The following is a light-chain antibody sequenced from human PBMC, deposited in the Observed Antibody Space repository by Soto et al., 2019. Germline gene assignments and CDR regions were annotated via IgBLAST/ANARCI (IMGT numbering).Light chain of an antibody. V-gene: IGKV3-20*01. Sequence: EIVLTQSPGTLSLSPGERATLSCRASQSVSSSNLAWYQQKPGQAPRLLICGASIRATGIPNRFSGSGSGTDFTLTISRLEPEDFALYYCQQFPSSPRVTFGPGTKVDIK. CDR2: GAS. J-gene: IGKJ3*01. CDR1: QSVSSSN. CDR3: QQFPSSPRVT.